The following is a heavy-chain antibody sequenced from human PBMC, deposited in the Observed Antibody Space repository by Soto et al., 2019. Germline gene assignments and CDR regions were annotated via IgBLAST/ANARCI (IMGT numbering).Heavy chain of an antibody. CDR3: ARLDGNDYDSSGYYYYYYGMDV. J-gene: IGHJ6*02. Sequence: QVQLVESGGGLVKPGGSLRLSCAASGFTFSDYYMSWIRQAPGKGLEWVSYISSSGSTIYYADSVKGRFTISRDNAKNSRYLQMNSLRAEDTAVYYCARLDGNDYDSSGYYYYYYGMDVWGQGTMVTVSS. V-gene: IGHV3-11*01. CDR2: ISSSGSTI. D-gene: IGHD3-22*01. CDR1: GFTFSDYY.